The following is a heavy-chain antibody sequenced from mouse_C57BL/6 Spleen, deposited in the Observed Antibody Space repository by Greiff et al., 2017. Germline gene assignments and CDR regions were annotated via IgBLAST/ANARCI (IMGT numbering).Heavy chain of an antibody. J-gene: IGHJ2*01. D-gene: IGHD1-1*01. CDR1: GFTFSDYY. CDR3: ARQGVLYGSSFDD. CDR2: LSNGGGST. V-gene: IGHV5-12*01. Sequence: EVQLQESGGGLVQPGGSLKLSCAASGFTFSDYYMYWVRQTPEQRLEWVAYLSNGGGSTYYPDTVKGRFTIARDNAKNTLYLQMSRLKSEDAAMYYCARQGVLYGSSFDDWGQGTTLTVSS.